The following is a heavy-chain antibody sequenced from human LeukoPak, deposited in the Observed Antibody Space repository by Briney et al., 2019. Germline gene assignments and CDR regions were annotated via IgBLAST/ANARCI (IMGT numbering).Heavy chain of an antibody. CDR2: TYYRSKLYK. CDR3: ARGIAVTGLFP. J-gene: IGHJ4*02. V-gene: IGHV6-1*01. Sequence: PSQTLSLTCAVSGDIFSSNSAAWHWIRQSPSRGLEWLGGTYYRSKLYKDYAVSVSSRIRLNADTFKNHFSLQLTSVTPEDTAVYYCARGIAVTGLFPWGQGTLVTVSS. CDR1: GDIFSSNSAA. D-gene: IGHD6-19*01.